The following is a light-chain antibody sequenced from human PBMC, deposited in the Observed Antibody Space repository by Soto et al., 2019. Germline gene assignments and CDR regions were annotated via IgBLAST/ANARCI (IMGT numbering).Light chain of an antibody. J-gene: IGLJ1*01. Sequence: QAALTQPPSVSGAPGQRVTLPCTGSNSKFGAVCDVHWYQQLPGTAPKLLIYGNSNRPSGVPDRFSGSKSGTSASLAITGLQAEDEADYYCQSYDSSLSGYVFGTGTKVTVL. CDR1: NSKFGAVCD. CDR3: QSYDSSLSGYV. CDR2: GNS. V-gene: IGLV1-40*01.